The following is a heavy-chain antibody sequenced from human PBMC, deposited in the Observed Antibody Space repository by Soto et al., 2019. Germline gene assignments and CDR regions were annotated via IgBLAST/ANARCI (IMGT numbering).Heavy chain of an antibody. CDR2: IDLSSTTT. CDR1: GFSFSDYS. CDR3: TKDRVPDGIWSIDY. J-gene: IGHJ4*02. D-gene: IGHD2-15*01. V-gene: IGHV3-23*03. Sequence: GGSLRLSCAASGFSFSDYSMNWVRQAPGKGLEWVSFIDLSSTTTYYRDSVKGRFTIFKDKSMNTVYLQMNSLRVEDAAVYYCTKDRVPDGIWSIDYWGQGALVTVSS.